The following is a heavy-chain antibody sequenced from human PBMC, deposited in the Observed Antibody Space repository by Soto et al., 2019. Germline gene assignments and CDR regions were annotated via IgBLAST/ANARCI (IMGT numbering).Heavy chain of an antibody. V-gene: IGHV4-61*01. CDR3: ARDRGSGSNNIWFDP. CDR2: IYFNGKT. Sequence: SETLSLTCTVSGDSVSSGSFYWSWIRQPPGKGLEWIGSIYFNGKTYYNPSLQSRVTVSVDTSETQFSLKLSSVTAAATAVYYCARDRGSGSNNIWFDPWSQGTLVTVSS. CDR1: GDSVSSGSFY. D-gene: IGHD3-10*01. J-gene: IGHJ5*02.